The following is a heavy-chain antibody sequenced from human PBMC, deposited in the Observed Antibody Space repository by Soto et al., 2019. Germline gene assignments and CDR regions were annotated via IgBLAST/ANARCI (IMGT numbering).Heavy chain of an antibody. CDR3: ARGRDDYNGWYVDL. D-gene: IGHD4-4*01. J-gene: IGHJ2*01. CDR2: LYYGGST. V-gene: IGHV4-59*01. CDR1: GGSISTYY. Sequence: KASETLSLTCTVSGGSISTYYWNWIRQPPGKGLEWIGYLYYGGSTNYNPSLESRVTISLDTSKNQISLKLSSVTAADTAVYYCARGRDDYNGWYVDLWGRGSLVTVS.